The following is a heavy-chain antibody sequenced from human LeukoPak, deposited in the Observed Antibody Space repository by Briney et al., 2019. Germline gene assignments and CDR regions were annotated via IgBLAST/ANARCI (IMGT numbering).Heavy chain of an antibody. CDR1: GYNFNSHG. Sequence: GASVKVSCKASGYNFNSHGINWVRQAPGRGLEWMGGVIPFYDATNSAQKFQGRVTITADKSTTTAYLEVSGLKSEDTAVYFCARMEGYSYSANWGQGTLITVSS. CDR3: ARMEGYSYSAN. D-gene: IGHD3-10*01. V-gene: IGHV1-69*06. CDR2: VIPFYDAT. J-gene: IGHJ4*02.